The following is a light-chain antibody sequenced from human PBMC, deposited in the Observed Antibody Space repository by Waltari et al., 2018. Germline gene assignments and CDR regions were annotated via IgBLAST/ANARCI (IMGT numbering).Light chain of an antibody. V-gene: IGLV3-25*03. J-gene: IGLJ2*01. CDR3: QSADASGTLQGV. CDR1: ALPKQY. Sequence: SYELTQPPSLSVSPGQTARITCSGDALPKQYSYWYQQKPGQAPQLMIYKDTERPSGIPARFSGSNSGTTVTLTITGVQAEDEADYYCQSADASGTLQGVFGGGTKLTVL. CDR2: KDT.